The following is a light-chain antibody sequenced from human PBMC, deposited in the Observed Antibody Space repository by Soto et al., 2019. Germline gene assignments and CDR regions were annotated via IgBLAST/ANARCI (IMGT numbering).Light chain of an antibody. V-gene: IGLV1-40*01. CDR3: QSYDSSLSVLYV. CDR1: SVNIGAGYD. Sequence: QCVLTQPPSVSGAPGQRVTISCTGSSVNIGAGYDVHWYQQLPGTAPKLLIYGNSNRPSGVPDRFSGSKSGTSASLAITGLQAEDEADYYCQSYDSSLSVLYVFGTGTKLTAL. J-gene: IGLJ1*01. CDR2: GNS.